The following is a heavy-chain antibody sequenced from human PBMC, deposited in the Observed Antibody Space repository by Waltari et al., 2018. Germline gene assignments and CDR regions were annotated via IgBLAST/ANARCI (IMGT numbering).Heavy chain of an antibody. Sequence: QVQLVESGGGVVQPGTSLKLSCSASGFTFSTQAMHWVRRAPGKGLEWVAVMSYDGSDKYYADSVKGRFTISRDNSKNTLYLQMNNVRAEDTAIYYCAKDIRKLRYGDSWGQGTLVTVSS. D-gene: IGHD1-26*01. CDR1: GFTFSTQA. J-gene: IGHJ4*02. V-gene: IGHV3-30*04. CDR2: MSYDGSDK. CDR3: AKDIRKLRYGDS.